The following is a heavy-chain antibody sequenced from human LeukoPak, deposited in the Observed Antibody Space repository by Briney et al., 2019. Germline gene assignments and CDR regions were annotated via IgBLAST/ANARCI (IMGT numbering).Heavy chain of an antibody. V-gene: IGHV3-23*01. Sequence: GASLRLSCAASGVTFSNYARSWVRQAPGKGLEWVSAISDTGGYTYYADSVKGRFTISRDNSKNTLYLQMNSLRAEDTAVYYCAKRSGDYWGQGTLVTVSS. J-gene: IGHJ4*02. CDR2: ISDTGGYT. D-gene: IGHD3-10*01. CDR1: GVTFSNYA. CDR3: AKRSGDY.